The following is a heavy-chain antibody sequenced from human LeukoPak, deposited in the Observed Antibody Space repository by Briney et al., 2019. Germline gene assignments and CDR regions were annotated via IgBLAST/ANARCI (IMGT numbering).Heavy chain of an antibody. D-gene: IGHD3-3*01. V-gene: IGHV3-48*04. J-gene: IGHJ6*04. CDR2: ISSSSSTI. CDR1: GFTFSSYS. Sequence: PGGSLRLSCAASGFTFSSYSMNWVRQAPGKGLEWVSYISSSSSTIYYADSVKGRFTISRDNAKNSLYLQMNSLRAEDTAVYYCAKDPRYYDFWSGYVEEWGKGTTVTVSS. CDR3: AKDPRYYDFWSGYVEE.